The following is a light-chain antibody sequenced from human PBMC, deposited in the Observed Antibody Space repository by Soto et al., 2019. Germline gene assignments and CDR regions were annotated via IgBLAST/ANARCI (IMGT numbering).Light chain of an antibody. Sequence: EIVLTQSPATLSLSPGERATLSCRASQSVSSYLAWYQQKPGQAPRLLIYDASNRATGIPARFSGSGSVTDFTLTISSLEPEHFAVYYCQQRSNWPRTFGQGTQVEIK. CDR2: DAS. CDR3: QQRSNWPRT. CDR1: QSVSSY. V-gene: IGKV3-11*01. J-gene: IGKJ1*01.